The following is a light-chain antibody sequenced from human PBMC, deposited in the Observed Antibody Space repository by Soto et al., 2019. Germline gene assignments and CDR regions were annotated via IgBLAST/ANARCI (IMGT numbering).Light chain of an antibody. J-gene: IGKJ3*01. CDR2: AAS. CDR1: QGISNY. V-gene: IGKV1-27*01. CDR3: QEYNSAHPST. Sequence: DIQMTQSPSSLSASVGDRVTITCRASQGISNYLAWYQQKPGKVPKLLIYAASTLQSGVPSRFSGSGSGTDFTLNTSSLEPEDVAAYYCQEYNSAHPSTFGPGTKVDIK.